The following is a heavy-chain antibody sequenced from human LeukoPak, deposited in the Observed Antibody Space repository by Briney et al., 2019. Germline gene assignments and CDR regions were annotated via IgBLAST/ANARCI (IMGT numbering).Heavy chain of an antibody. J-gene: IGHJ4*02. CDR3: ARVMFDGGMDY. Sequence: GGSLRLSCAASGFAFSTYWMTWVRQAPGKGLEWVANIKFDGSQKYYVDSVRGRFTISRDNSKNSLFLQMNTLRAEDTAVFYCARVMFDGGMDYWGQGTLVTVSS. D-gene: IGHD3-16*01. CDR2: IKFDGSQK. CDR1: GFAFSTYW. V-gene: IGHV3-7*01.